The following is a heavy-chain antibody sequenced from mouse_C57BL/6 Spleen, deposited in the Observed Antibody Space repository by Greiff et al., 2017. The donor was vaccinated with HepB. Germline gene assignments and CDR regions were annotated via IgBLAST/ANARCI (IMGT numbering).Heavy chain of an antibody. Sequence: EVKLMESGGGLVKPGGSLKLSCAASGFTFSSYAMSWVRQTPEKRLEWVATISDGGSYTYYPDNVKGRFTISRDNAKNNLYLQMSHLKSEDTAMYYCARVLLLRYFDYWGQGTTLTVSS. V-gene: IGHV5-4*03. CDR3: ARVLLLRYFDY. CDR2: ISDGGSYT. CDR1: GFTFSSYA. J-gene: IGHJ2*01. D-gene: IGHD1-1*01.